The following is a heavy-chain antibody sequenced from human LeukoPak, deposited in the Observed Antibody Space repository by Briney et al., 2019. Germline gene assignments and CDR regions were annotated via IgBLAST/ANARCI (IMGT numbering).Heavy chain of an antibody. Sequence: GGSLRLSCEASGFTFSSYDMHWVRQAPGKGLEWVAFIRYDGSNTYYADSVKGRFTISRDNAKNSLYLQMNSLRAEDTAVYYCARDNYDILTGYFDSWGQGTLVTVSS. CDR3: ARDNYDILTGYFDS. V-gene: IGHV3-30*02. J-gene: IGHJ4*02. D-gene: IGHD3-9*01. CDR2: IRYDGSNT. CDR1: GFTFSSYD.